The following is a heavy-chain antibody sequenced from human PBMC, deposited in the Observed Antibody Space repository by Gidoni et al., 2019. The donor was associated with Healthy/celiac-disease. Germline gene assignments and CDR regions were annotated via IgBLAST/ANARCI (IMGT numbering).Heavy chain of an antibody. Sequence: QLQLQESGPGLVKPSETLSLTCTVSGGSISSSSYYWGWIRQPPGKGLEWIGSIYYSGSTYYNPSLKSRVTISVDTSKNQFSLKLSSVTAADTAVYYCARHDVWFRELTNNWFDPWGQGTLVTVSS. D-gene: IGHD3-10*01. J-gene: IGHJ5*02. CDR1: GGSISSSSYY. CDR3: ARHDVWFRELTNNWFDP. V-gene: IGHV4-39*01. CDR2: IYYSGST.